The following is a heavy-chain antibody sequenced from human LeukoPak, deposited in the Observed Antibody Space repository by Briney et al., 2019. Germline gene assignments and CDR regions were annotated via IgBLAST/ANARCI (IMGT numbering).Heavy chain of an antibody. CDR2: ISSSSNTI. CDR3: ARDGFIAAAGIRGAPSDY. J-gene: IGHJ4*02. CDR1: GFTFSSYS. Sequence: GGSLRLSCAASGFTFSSYSINWVRQAPGKGLDWVSYISSSSNTIYYADSVKGRFTISRDNAKNSLYLQMNSLRAEDTAVYYCARDGFIAAAGIRGAPSDYWGQGTLVTVSS. V-gene: IGHV3-48*01. D-gene: IGHD6-13*01.